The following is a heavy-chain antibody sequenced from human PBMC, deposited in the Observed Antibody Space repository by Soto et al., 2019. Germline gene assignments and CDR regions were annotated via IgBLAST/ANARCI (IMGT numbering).Heavy chain of an antibody. CDR3: ARGYGSSSPCFDP. CDR2: INPSGPST. Sequence: GASVKVSCKASGYTFTSYRMHWVRQAPGQGLEWMGMINPSGPSTTYAEKFQGRVTMTSDTYTSKVYIELSSLTSDDTAIYYCARGYGSSSPCFDPWGQGTLVTVSS. V-gene: IGHV1-46*01. CDR1: GYTFTSYR. J-gene: IGHJ5*02. D-gene: IGHD6-6*01.